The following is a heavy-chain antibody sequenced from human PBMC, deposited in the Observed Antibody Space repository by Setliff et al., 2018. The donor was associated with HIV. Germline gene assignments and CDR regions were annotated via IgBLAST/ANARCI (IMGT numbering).Heavy chain of an antibody. J-gene: IGHJ4*02. CDR1: GGTFSSYA. Sequence: ASVKVSCKASGGTFSSYAISWVRQAPGQGLEWMGGIIPIFGTANYAQKFQGRVTITTDESTSTAYMELSSLRSEDTAVYFCAREGEGNVWARLDYLGQGTLVTVSS. V-gene: IGHV1-69*05. CDR2: IIPIFGTA. CDR3: AREGEGNVWARLDY. D-gene: IGHD2-21*01.